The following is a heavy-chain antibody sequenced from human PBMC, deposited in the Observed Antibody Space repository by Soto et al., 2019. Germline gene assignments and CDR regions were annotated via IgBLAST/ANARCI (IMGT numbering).Heavy chain of an antibody. Sequence: EVQLVESGGGLVQPGGSLRLSCAASGFTFSDHYMDWVRQAPGKGLEWVGRTRNKANSYTTEYAASVKGRFTISRDDSNNSLYLQMNSLITEKKTVYYCARVTARPGQGSYYYSYGMDVWGQGTTVTVSS. CDR2: TRNKANSYTT. V-gene: IGHV3-72*01. CDR1: GFTFSDHY. CDR3: ARVTARPGQGSYYYSYGMDV. D-gene: IGHD6-6*01. J-gene: IGHJ6*02.